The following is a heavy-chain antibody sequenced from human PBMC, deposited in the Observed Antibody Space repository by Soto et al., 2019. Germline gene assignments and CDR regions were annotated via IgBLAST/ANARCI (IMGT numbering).Heavy chain of an antibody. Sequence: GESLKISCKGSGYRFTSYWIGWVRQKPGKGLEWMGIIYPGDSDTRYSPSFQGQVTISADKSISTAYLQWSSLKASDTAMYYCARIPSNTYYYDSSLYYFDYWGQGTLVTVSS. CDR3: ARIPSNTYYYDSSLYYFDY. J-gene: IGHJ4*02. CDR2: IYPGDSDT. CDR1: GYRFTSYW. V-gene: IGHV5-51*01. D-gene: IGHD3-22*01.